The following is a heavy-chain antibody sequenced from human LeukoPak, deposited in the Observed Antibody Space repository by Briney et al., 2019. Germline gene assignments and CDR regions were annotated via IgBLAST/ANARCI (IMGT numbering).Heavy chain of an antibody. CDR1: GGSISSGGYY. V-gene: IGHV4-31*03. CDR3: ARAYSSSWSLYYYYYYMDV. D-gene: IGHD6-13*01. Sequence: SQTLSLTCTASGGSISSGGYYWSWIRQHPGKGLEWIGYIYYSGSTYYNPSLKSRVTISVDTSKNQFSLKLSSVTAADTAVYYCARAYSSSWSLYYYYYYMDVWGKGTTVTVSS. J-gene: IGHJ6*03. CDR2: IYYSGST.